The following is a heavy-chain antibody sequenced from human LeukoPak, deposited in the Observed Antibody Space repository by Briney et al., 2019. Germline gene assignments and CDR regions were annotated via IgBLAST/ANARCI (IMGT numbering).Heavy chain of an antibody. CDR1: GFTFSSSA. V-gene: IGHV3-7*01. CDR2: IKQDGSQK. Sequence: GGSLRLSCAASGFTFSSSAISWVRQAPGKGLQWVANIKQDGSQKYYVDSVKGRFTISRDNIQNSLYLQMNSLRAEDTAVYYCARDKTYFYGSGSYPDYWGQGTLVTVSS. CDR3: ARDKTYFYGSGSYPDY. D-gene: IGHD3-10*01. J-gene: IGHJ4*02.